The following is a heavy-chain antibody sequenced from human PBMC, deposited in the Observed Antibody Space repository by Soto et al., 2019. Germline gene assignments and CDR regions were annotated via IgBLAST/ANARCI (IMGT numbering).Heavy chain of an antibody. Sequence: SQTLSLTCAISGDSVSSNSAVWNWVRQSPSRGLEWLGRTYYRSRWSIDFALSVKSRITFHPDTSNNQFSLQLNSVTPDDTAVYYCARGGFTMDVWGQGTTVTV. J-gene: IGHJ6*02. CDR3: ARGGFTMDV. V-gene: IGHV6-1*01. CDR2: TYYRSRWSI. CDR1: GDSVSSNSAV.